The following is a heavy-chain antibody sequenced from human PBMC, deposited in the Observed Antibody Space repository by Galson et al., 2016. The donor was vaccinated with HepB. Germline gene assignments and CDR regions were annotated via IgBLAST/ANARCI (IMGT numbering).Heavy chain of an antibody. J-gene: IGHJ4*02. CDR2: ISYRGST. CDR1: GGSIISSSYY. Sequence: LSLTCIVSGGSIISSSYYWGWIRQPPGKGLEWIGSISYRGSTFYNPSFKSRVAISVDTSTNQFSLRMSPVTAADTALYYCVRPRGAKFTYGQRYFDYWGQGILVTVSS. V-gene: IGHV4-39*01. D-gene: IGHD3-10*01. CDR3: VRPRGAKFTYGQRYFDY.